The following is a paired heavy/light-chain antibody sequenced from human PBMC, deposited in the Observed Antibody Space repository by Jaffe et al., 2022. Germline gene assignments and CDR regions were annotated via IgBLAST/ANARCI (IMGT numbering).Heavy chain of an antibody. Sequence: EVQLVESGEGLVQPGGSLRLSCAASGFTFSSYAMHWVRQAPGKGLEYVSAISSNGGSTYYADSVKGRFTISRDNSKNTLYLQMGSLRAEDMAVYYCARCGGSCSHWYFDLWGRGTLVTVSS. D-gene: IGHD2-15*01. CDR1: GFTFSSYA. J-gene: IGHJ2*01. CDR3: ARCGGSCSHWYFDL. V-gene: IGHV3-64*02. CDR2: ISSNGGST.
Light chain of an antibody. J-gene: IGLJ2*01. Sequence: SYELTQPPSVSVSPGQTARITCSGDALPKQYAYWYQQKPGQAPVLVIYKDSERPSGIPERFSGSSSGTTVTLTISGVQAEDEADYYCQSADSSGTYKGVFGGGTKLTVL. V-gene: IGLV3-25*03. CDR1: ALPKQY. CDR2: KDS. CDR3: QSADSSGTYKGV.